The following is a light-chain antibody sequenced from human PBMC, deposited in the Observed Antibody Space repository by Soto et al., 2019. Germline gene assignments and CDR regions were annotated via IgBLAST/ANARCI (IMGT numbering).Light chain of an antibody. CDR2: GAS. V-gene: IGKV3-15*01. Sequence: EIVMTQSPATLSVSPGERATLSCRASQSVSSNLAWYQQKPGQAPRLLIYGASTRATGIPARFSGSGSGTEFTLTISSLQSEDFAVYYCQQYNNWPPWTFGQRTQLEIK. CDR1: QSVSSN. J-gene: IGKJ2*02. CDR3: QQYNNWPPWT.